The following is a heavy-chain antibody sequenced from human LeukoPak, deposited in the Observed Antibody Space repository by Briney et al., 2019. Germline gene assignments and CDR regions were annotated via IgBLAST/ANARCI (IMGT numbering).Heavy chain of an antibody. V-gene: IGHV3-7*04. CDR1: GFTFSNFW. J-gene: IGHJ5*02. CDR2: IHPEGNEK. D-gene: IGHD1-1*01. Sequence: GSLRLSCAVSGFTFSNFWMSWVRQAPGRGLEWVANIHPEGNEKYHVEFVKGRFTISRDNTKNLLFLQMKGLRVDDTAVYYCARGDDFSGDRWGQGTLVTVSS. CDR3: ARGDDFSGDR.